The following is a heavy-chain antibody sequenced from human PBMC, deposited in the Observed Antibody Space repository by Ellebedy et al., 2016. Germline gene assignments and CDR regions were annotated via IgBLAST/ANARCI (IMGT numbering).Heavy chain of an antibody. Sequence: ASVKVSCKASGCTFSSYAISWVRQAPGQGLEWMGGIIPILGIANYAQKFQGRVTITADKSTSTAYMELSSLRSEDTAVYYCARDDGVDYYESSGYYYAFDIWGQGTMVTVSS. D-gene: IGHD3-22*01. CDR3: ARDDGVDYYESSGYYYAFDI. V-gene: IGHV1-69*10. CDR1: GCTFSSYA. CDR2: IIPILGIA. J-gene: IGHJ3*02.